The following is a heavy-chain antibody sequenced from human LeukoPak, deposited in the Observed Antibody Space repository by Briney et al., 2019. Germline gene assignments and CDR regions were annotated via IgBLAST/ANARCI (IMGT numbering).Heavy chain of an antibody. Sequence: PGGSLRLSCAASGFTFSSYAMSWVRQAPGKGLEWVSAISGSGGSTYYADSVKGRFTISRDNAKNSLYLQMNSLRAEDTAVYYCARDGPRYFDWLGPTLPAHWFDPWGQGTLVTVSS. CDR3: ARDGPRYFDWLGPTLPAHWFDP. D-gene: IGHD3-9*01. CDR1: GFTFSSYA. CDR2: ISGSGGST. V-gene: IGHV3-23*01. J-gene: IGHJ5*02.